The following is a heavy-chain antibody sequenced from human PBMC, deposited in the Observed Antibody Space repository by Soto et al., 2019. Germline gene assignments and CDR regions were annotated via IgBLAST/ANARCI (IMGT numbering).Heavy chain of an antibody. V-gene: IGHV4-4*02. D-gene: IGHD6-6*01. Sequence: LSLTCAVSGGSISSSNWWSWVRQPPGKGLEWIGEIYHSGSTNYNPSLKSRVTISVDKSKNQFSLKLSSVTAADTAVYYCARCTQGSSCVFDYWGQGTLVTVSS. J-gene: IGHJ4*02. CDR2: IYHSGST. CDR1: GGSISSSNW. CDR3: ARCTQGSSCVFDY.